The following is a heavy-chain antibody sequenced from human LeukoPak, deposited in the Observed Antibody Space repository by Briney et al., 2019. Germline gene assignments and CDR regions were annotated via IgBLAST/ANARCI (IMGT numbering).Heavy chain of an antibody. J-gene: IGHJ4*02. Sequence: GRSLRLSCAASGFTFSSYAMPWVRQAPGKGLEWVAVISYDGSNKYYADSVKGRFTISRDNSKNTLYLQMNSLRAEDTAVYYCAGATYYYDSSAYFSSDYWGQGTLVTVSS. CDR3: AGATYYYDSSAYFSSDY. CDR2: ISYDGSNK. D-gene: IGHD3-22*01. CDR1: GFTFSSYA. V-gene: IGHV3-30-3*01.